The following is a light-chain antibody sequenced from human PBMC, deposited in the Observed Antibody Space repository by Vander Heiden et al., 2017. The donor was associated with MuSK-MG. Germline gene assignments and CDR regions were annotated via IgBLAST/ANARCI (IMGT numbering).Light chain of an antibody. J-gene: IGLJ3*02. Sequence: QAVVTQEPSLPVSPGGTVTLTCGSSTGAVTSGHYPYWFQQKPGQAPRTLIYDTSNKHSWTPARFSGSLLGGKAALTLSGAQPEDEAEYYCLLSYSGARGVFGGGTKLT. CDR3: LLSYSGARGV. V-gene: IGLV7-46*01. CDR1: TGAVTSGHY. CDR2: DTS.